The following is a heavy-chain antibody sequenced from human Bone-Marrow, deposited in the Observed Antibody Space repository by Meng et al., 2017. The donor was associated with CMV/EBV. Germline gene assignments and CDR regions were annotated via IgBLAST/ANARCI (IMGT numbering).Heavy chain of an antibody. CDR1: GGSIGSSSYY. J-gene: IGHJ6*02. D-gene: IGHD3-3*01. CDR2: IYYSGST. V-gene: IGHV4-39*01. CDR3: ARAELRFLEWLLPKYGMDF. Sequence: SETLSLTCTVSGGSIGSSSYYWGWIRQPPGKGLEWIGSIYYSGSTYYNPSLKSRVTISVDTSKNQFSLKLSSVTAADTAVYYCARAELRFLEWLLPKYGMDFWGQGTTVTVSS.